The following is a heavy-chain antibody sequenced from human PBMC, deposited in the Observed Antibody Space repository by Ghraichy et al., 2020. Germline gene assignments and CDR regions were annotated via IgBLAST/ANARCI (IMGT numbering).Heavy chain of an antibody. CDR1: GGSISSSNW. D-gene: IGHD4-17*01. CDR3: ARDRGMPTTVTLVFYYGMDV. CDR2: IYHSGST. J-gene: IGHJ6*02. V-gene: IGHV4-4*02. Sequence: SETLSLTCAVSGGSISSSNWWSWVRQPPGKGLEWIGEIYHSGSTNYNPSLKSRVTISVDKSKNQFSLKLSSVTAADTAVYYCARDRGMPTTVTLVFYYGMDVWGQGTTVTVSS.